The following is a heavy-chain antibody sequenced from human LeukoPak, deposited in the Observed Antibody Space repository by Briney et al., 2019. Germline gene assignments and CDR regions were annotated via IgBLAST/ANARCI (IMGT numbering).Heavy chain of an antibody. CDR3: ARDVPHNWFDT. J-gene: IGHJ5*02. CDR2: INSDGGGA. Sequence: GGSLRLSCAASGITFGNNWMHWVRQGPGKGLVWISRINSDGGGAIYADSVKGRFTVSRDNAKNTLYLQMNSLRAEDTAVYYCARDVPHNWFDTWGQGALVTVPS. V-gene: IGHV3-74*01. CDR1: GITFGNNW.